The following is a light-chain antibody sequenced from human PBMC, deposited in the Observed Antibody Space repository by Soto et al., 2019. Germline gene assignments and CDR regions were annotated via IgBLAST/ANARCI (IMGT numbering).Light chain of an antibody. CDR1: SSDIDTYNY. CDR2: EVS. CDR3: SSYTSSTDYV. J-gene: IGLJ1*01. Sequence: QSALTQPASVSGSPGQSITISCTGTSSDIDTYNYVSWYQQHPGKAPKLIIHEVSNRPSGVSNRFSGSKSGNTASPTISGLQAEDGADYYCSSYTSSTDYVFGTGTKVSVL. V-gene: IGLV2-14*01.